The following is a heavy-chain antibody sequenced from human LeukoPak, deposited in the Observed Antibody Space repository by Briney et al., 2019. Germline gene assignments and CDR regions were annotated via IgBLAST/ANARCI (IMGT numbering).Heavy chain of an antibody. CDR1: GYSISSGYY. D-gene: IGHD3-3*01. CDR3: ARGQGITIFGVVIEPLDY. CDR2: VYHSGST. Sequence: SETLSLTCAVSGYSISSGYYWGWIRQPPGKGLEWIGSVYHSGSTYYNPSLKSRVTISVDTSKNQFSLKLSSVTAADTAVYYCARGQGITIFGVVIEPLDYWGQGTLVTVSS. J-gene: IGHJ4*02. V-gene: IGHV4-38-2*01.